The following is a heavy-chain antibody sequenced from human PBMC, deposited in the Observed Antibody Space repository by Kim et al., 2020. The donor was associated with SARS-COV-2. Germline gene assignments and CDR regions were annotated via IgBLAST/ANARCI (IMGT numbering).Heavy chain of an antibody. D-gene: IGHD2-15*01. CDR3: ARHKGTPFDY. Sequence: STYYNPALKSRVTISVDTSKNQFSVKLSSVTAADTDVYYCARHKGTPFDYWGQGTLVTVSS. J-gene: IGHJ4*02. CDR2: ST. V-gene: IGHV4-39*01.